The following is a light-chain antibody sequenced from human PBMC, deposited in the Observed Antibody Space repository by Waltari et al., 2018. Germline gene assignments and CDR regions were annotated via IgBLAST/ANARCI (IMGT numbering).Light chain of an antibody. CDR2: GAS. CDR3: QQADSFPRT. V-gene: IGKV1-12*01. Sequence: DVQMTQSPSSVSASLGDRVPITCRASQTIGTWLAWYQQKAGKAPRLLIYGASVLHSGVPSRFSGSGSGTDFTLKINNLQPEDFAIYFCQQADSFPRTFGQGTKVEI. CDR1: QTIGTW. J-gene: IGKJ1*01.